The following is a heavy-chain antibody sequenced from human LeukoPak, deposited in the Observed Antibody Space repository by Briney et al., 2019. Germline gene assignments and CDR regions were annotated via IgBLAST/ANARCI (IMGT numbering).Heavy chain of an antibody. J-gene: IGHJ6*02. Sequence: ASVKVSCKASGYAFTGYYMHWVRQAPGQGLEWMGWINPNSGGTNYAQKFQGRVTMTRDTSISTAYMELSRLRSDDTAVYYCARARYCSSTSCSTAYYYYGMDVWGQGTTVTVSS. CDR2: INPNSGGT. CDR3: ARARYCSSTSCSTAYYYYGMDV. CDR1: GYAFTGYY. D-gene: IGHD2-2*01. V-gene: IGHV1-2*02.